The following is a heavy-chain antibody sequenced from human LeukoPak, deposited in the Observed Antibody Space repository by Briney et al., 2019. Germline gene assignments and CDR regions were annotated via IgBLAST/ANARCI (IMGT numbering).Heavy chain of an antibody. J-gene: IGHJ4*02. CDR2: FDLEDGET. Sequence: ASVKLSCKVSGYTLTELSMHWMRQAPGKGLEWMGGFDLEDGETIYAQKFQGRVTMTEDTSTDTAYMELSSLTSEDPAVYYCAIGVVPAAINFDYWGQGTLVTVSS. V-gene: IGHV1-24*01. CDR1: GYTLTELS. D-gene: IGHD2-2*01. CDR3: AIGVVPAAINFDY.